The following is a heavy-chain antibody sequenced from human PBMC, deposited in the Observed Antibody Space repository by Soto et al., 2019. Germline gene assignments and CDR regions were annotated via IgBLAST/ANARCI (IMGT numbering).Heavy chain of an antibody. CDR2: IYYSGTT. Sequence: QVQLQESGPGLVKPPETLSLTCTVSGGSISSYYWSWIRQSPAKGLEWIGYIYYSGTTAYNPSLKSRVTISVDTSRNQFSLELSSVTAADTAIYYCARGGGLHGYWGQGTLVTVSS. D-gene: IGHD4-4*01. V-gene: IGHV4-59*01. J-gene: IGHJ4*02. CDR3: ARGGGLHGY. CDR1: GGSISSYY.